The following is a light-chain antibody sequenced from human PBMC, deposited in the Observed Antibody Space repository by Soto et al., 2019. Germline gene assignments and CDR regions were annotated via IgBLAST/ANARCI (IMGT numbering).Light chain of an antibody. Sequence: VMTESPVTLSVSPGERATLSCRAGQRVSSSYLAWYQQKPGQAPRLLIYDASSRATGIPDRFSGSGSGTDFTLTVSRLEPEDFAVYYCHQYGSSRTFGQGTKVDIK. J-gene: IGKJ1*01. V-gene: IGKV3-20*01. CDR1: QRVSSSY. CDR3: HQYGSSRT. CDR2: DAS.